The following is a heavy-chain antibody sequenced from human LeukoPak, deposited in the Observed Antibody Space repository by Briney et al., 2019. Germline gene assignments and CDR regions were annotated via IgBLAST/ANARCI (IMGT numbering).Heavy chain of an antibody. CDR2: INPNSGGT. D-gene: IGHD3-22*01. V-gene: IGHV1-2*02. CDR1: GYTFTDYY. CDR3: ARGLWRSGMIVVLKSPFDY. Sequence: ASVKVSCKASGYTFTDYYMHWVRQAPGQGLEWMGWINPNSGGTNYAQKFQGRVTMTRDTSISTAYMELSRLRSDDTAVYYCARGLWRSGMIVVLKSPFDYWGQGTLVTVSS. J-gene: IGHJ4*02.